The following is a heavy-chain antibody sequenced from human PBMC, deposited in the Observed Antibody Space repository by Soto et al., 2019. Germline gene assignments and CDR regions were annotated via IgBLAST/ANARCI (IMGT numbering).Heavy chain of an antibody. Sequence: QVQLVQSGAEVKKPGSSGKVSCKASGGTFSSYAISWVRQAPGQGLECMGGIIPIFGTANYAQKFQGRVTITADESTSTAYMELSSLRSEDTAVYYCARTRGYYDSSGYYPYYFDYWGQGTLVTVSS. CDR1: GGTFSSYA. V-gene: IGHV1-69*01. CDR3: ARTRGYYDSSGYYPYYFDY. J-gene: IGHJ4*02. D-gene: IGHD3-22*01. CDR2: IIPIFGTA.